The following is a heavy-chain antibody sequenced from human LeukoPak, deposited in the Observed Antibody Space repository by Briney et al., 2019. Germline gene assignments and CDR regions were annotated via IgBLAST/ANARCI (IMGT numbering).Heavy chain of an antibody. CDR3: GKVVYGDYVDY. D-gene: IGHD4-17*01. V-gene: IGHV1-18*01. CDR2: ISAYNGNT. Sequence: ASVKVSCKASGYTFTSYGISWVRQAPGQGLEWMGWISAYNGNTNYAQKLQGRVTMTTDTSTSTAYMVPRSLRSDDTAVYYCGKVVYGDYVDYWGQGTLVTVSS. CDR1: GYTFTSYG. J-gene: IGHJ4*02.